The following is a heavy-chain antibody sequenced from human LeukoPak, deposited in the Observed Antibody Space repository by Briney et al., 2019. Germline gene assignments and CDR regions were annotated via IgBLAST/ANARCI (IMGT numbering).Heavy chain of an antibody. J-gene: IGHJ4*02. CDR3: ARDCSSAICYAAFDY. D-gene: IGHD2-2*01. CDR2: ISFDDTNK. V-gene: IGHV3-30-3*01. Sequence: PGRSLRLSCVASGFTFTKYAMDWVRQAPGKGLEWVASISFDDTNKAYSDSVKGRFTVSRDKANNTLFLQMDSLRAEDTAVYYCARDCSSAICYAAFDYWGQGTLVTVSS. CDR1: GFTFTKYA.